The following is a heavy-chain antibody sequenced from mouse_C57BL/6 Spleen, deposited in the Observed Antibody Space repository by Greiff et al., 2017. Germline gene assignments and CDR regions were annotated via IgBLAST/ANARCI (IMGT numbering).Heavy chain of an antibody. D-gene: IGHD3-2*02. J-gene: IGHJ3*01. CDR1: GYTFTSYW. CDR3: ARSGLDSSGYGAFAY. Sequence: QVQLQQPGAELVKPGASVQLSCKASGYTFTSYWMHWVKQRPGQGLEWIGMIHPNSGSTNYNEKFKSKATLTVDKSSSTAYMQLSSLTSEDSAVYYCARSGLDSSGYGAFAYWGQGTLVTVSA. V-gene: IGHV1-64*01. CDR2: IHPNSGST.